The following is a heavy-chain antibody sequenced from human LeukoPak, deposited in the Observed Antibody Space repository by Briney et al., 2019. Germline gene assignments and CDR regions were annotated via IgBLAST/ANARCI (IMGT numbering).Heavy chain of an antibody. J-gene: IGHJ6*03. CDR1: GYTFTSYD. V-gene: IGHV1-8*03. Sequence: ASVKVSCKASGYTFTSYDINWVRQATGQGLEWMGWMNPNSGNTGYAQKFQGRVTITRNTSISTAYMELSSLRSEDTAVYYCARKYCSGGSCYSGEYYYYYYMDVWGKGTTVTVSS. D-gene: IGHD2-15*01. CDR2: MNPNSGNT. CDR3: ARKYCSGGSCYSGEYYYYYYMDV.